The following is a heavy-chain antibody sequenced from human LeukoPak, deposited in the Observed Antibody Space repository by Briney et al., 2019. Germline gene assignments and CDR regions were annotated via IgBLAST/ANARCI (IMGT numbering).Heavy chain of an antibody. CDR1: GYTFTSYY. V-gene: IGHV1-46*01. J-gene: IGHJ5*02. CDR3: ARDVYYYGSGSYDGWFDP. CDR2: INPSGGST. D-gene: IGHD3-10*01. Sequence: ASAKVSCKASGYTFTSYYMHWVRQAPGQGLEWMGIINPSGGSTSYAQKFQGRVTMTRDTSTSTVYMELSSLRSEDTAVYYCARDVYYYGSGSYDGWFDPWGQGTLVTVSS.